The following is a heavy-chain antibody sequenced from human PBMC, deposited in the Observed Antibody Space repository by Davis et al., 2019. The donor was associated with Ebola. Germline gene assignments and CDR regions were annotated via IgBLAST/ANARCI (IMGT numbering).Heavy chain of an antibody. D-gene: IGHD3-10*01. J-gene: IGHJ4*02. CDR3: ARGQSGSDYSLWQY. Sequence: SETLSLTCTVSGGSISSYYWSWIRQPPGKGLEWIGYIYYSGSTNYNPSLKSRVTISVDTSKNQFSLKLSSVTAADTAVYYWARGQSGSDYSLWQYWGQGTLVTVSS. V-gene: IGHV4-59*12. CDR1: GGSISSYY. CDR2: IYYSGST.